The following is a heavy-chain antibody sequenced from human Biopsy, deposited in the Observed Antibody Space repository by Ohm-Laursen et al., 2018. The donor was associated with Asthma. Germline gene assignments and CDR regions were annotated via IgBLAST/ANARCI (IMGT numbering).Heavy chain of an antibody. Sequence: ASVKVSCKVSGYTFRSYGVSWVRQAPGQGLEWMGWISPFTGDTHFGQKFQGRVTMTTDTSTDTAYMELRSLRSDGTAVYYCARHPYNFGGFDYWGQGSLVLVSS. D-gene: IGHD5-24*01. J-gene: IGHJ4*02. CDR1: GYTFRSYG. CDR2: ISPFTGDT. CDR3: ARHPYNFGGFDY. V-gene: IGHV1-18*04.